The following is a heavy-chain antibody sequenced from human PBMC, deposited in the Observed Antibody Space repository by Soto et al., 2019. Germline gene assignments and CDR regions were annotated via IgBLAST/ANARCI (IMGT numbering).Heavy chain of an antibody. V-gene: IGHV1-69*01. CDR3: ARVLYYGSGSYSPYGMDV. Sequence: QVQLVQSGAEVKKPGSSVKVSCKTSGVSFNNNGIAWGRQAPGHGLEWMGGVSPPFRTSNYARKFQGRISITADASTGTVNMELSSLTSEDTAQYYCARVLYYGSGSYSPYGMDVWGQGTTVTVSS. CDR1: GVSFNNNG. J-gene: IGHJ6*02. D-gene: IGHD3-10*01. CDR2: VSPPFRTS.